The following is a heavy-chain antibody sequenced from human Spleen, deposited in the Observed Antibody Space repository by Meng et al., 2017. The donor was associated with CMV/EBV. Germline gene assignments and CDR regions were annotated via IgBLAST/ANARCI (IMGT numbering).Heavy chain of an antibody. CDR2: VSYSGYP. CDR1: GGSIRSSSFY. CDR3: ARHHVEMASRVSDY. D-gene: IGHD5-24*01. V-gene: IGHV4-39*01. J-gene: IGHJ4*02. Sequence: SETLSLTCTVSGGSIRSSSFYWGWIRQPPGKGLEWIGTVSYSGYPYYNPSLKSRVSISADASKNLFSLHLSSVTAADTAVYYCARHHVEMASRVSDYWGQGTLVTVSS.